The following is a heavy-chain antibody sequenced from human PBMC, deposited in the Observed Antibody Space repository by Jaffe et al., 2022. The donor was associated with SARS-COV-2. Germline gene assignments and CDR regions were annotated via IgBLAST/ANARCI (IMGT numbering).Heavy chain of an antibody. CDR3: ARDAYAVVVARDDAFDI. CDR1: GFTFSDYY. Sequence: QVQLVESGGGLVKPGGSLRLSCAASGFTFSDYYMSWIRQAPGKGLEWVSYISSSSSYTNYADSVKGRFTISRDNAKNSLYLQMNSLRAEDTAVYYCARDAYAVVVARDDAFDIWGQGTMVTVSS. D-gene: IGHD2-15*01. CDR2: ISSSSSYT. V-gene: IGHV3-11*06. J-gene: IGHJ3*02.